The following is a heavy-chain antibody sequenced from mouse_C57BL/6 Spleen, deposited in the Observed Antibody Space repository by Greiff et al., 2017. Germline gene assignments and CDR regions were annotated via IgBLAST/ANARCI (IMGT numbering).Heavy chain of an antibody. CDR1: GYSFTDYN. J-gene: IGHJ4*01. CDR2: INPNYGTT. V-gene: IGHV1-39*01. D-gene: IGHD1-1*01. Sequence: VQLQQSGPELVKPGASVKISCKASGYSFTDYNMNWVKQSNGKSLEWIGVINPNYGTTSYNQKFKGKATLTVDQSSSTAYMQLNSLTSEDSAVYFCASGDYYGDYYAMDYWDQGTSVTVSS. CDR3: ASGDYYGDYYAMDY.